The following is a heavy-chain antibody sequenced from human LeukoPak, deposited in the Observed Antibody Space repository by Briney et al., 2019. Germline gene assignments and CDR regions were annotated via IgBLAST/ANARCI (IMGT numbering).Heavy chain of an antibody. D-gene: IGHD3-22*01. V-gene: IGHV3-11*01. CDR1: GFTFSDYY. J-gene: IGHJ4*02. CDR2: ISNSDSTI. CDR3: ARGEDIYDSSVADY. Sequence: NPGRSLRLSCAASGFTFSDYYMRWIRQAPGKGLEWVSYISNSDSTIYYADSVKGRFTISRDNAKNSLYLQMNSLRAEDTAVYYCARGEDIYDSSVADYWGQGTLVSVFS.